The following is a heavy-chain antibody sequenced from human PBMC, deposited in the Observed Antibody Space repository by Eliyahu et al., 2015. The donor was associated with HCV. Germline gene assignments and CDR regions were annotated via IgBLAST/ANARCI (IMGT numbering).Heavy chain of an antibody. V-gene: IGHV3-15*01. J-gene: IGHJ5*02. CDR3: TTVMGYYYGSGKYYIERENWFDP. D-gene: IGHD3-10*01. CDR2: IKSKSDGGTT. Sequence: EVQLVESGGGLVIPGGSLRLSCSASGFTFSNXWMNWVRXARGKGLEWVGRIKSKSDGGTTDYGTPVKGRFTISRDDSKNTLYLQMNSLKTEDTAVYYCTTVMGYYYGSGKYYIERENWFDPWGQGTLVTVSS. CDR1: GFTFSNXW.